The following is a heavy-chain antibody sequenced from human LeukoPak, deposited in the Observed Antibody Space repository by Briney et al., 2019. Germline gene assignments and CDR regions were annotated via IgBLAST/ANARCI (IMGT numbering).Heavy chain of an antibody. V-gene: IGHV1-2*02. J-gene: IGHJ4*02. CDR1: GYTFTDYY. Sequence: ASVKVSCKASGYTFTDYYMHWVRQAPGHGLEWMGWINSNSGGTNYAQKFQGRVTMTRDTSISTAYMELSSLRSDDTAVYYCARVLVPAGGGVVDYWSQGTLVTVSS. CDR3: ARVLVPAGGGVVDY. D-gene: IGHD3-16*01. CDR2: INSNSGGT.